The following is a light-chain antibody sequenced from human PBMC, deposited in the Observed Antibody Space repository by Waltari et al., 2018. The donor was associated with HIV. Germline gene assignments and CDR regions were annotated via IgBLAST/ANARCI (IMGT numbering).Light chain of an antibody. V-gene: IGLV1-51*01. CDR2: DDG. Sequence: QSVLTQPPSLSAAPGQTVTISCSGSSSNFGKDYVSWYRQLPGSAPQLLIDDDGRRPSVIPVRFSGSKSGTSATLGIAGLHTRDEADYYCVTWDSSLSVLVFGGGTKLTVL. CDR3: VTWDSSLSVLV. CDR1: SSNFGKDY. J-gene: IGLJ2*01.